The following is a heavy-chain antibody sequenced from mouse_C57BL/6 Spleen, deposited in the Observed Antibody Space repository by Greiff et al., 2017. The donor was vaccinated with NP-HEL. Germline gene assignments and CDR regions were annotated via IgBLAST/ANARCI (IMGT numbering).Heavy chain of an antibody. CDR2: INPNYGTT. CDR1: GYSFTDYN. V-gene: IGHV1-39*01. J-gene: IGHJ4*01. CDR3: ASYGSSYEDYAMDY. Sequence: LVESGPELVKPGASVKISCKASGYSFTDYNMNWVKQSNGKSLEWIGVINPNYGTTSYNQKFKGKATLTVDKSSSTAYMQLNSLTSEDSAVYYCASYGSSYEDYAMDYWGQGTSVTVSS. D-gene: IGHD1-1*01.